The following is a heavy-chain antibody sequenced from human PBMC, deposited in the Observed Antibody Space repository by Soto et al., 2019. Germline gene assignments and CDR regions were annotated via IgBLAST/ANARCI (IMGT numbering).Heavy chain of an antibody. V-gene: IGHV4-59*02. Sequence: PSETLSLTCTISGGSVSVYYWSWIRQSTGQGLEWIGYIYASVSPYYNPSLRSRVTISADTSKNQISLKLTSPTAADTAVYYCARGVGSSPPQYWGRGTLVTVSS. CDR1: GGSVSVYY. CDR2: IYASVSP. J-gene: IGHJ4*02. D-gene: IGHD1-26*01. CDR3: ARGVGSSPPQY.